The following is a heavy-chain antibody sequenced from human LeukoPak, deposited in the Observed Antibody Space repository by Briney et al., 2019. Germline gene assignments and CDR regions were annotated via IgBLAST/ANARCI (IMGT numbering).Heavy chain of an antibody. Sequence: SQTLSLTCTVSGDSISSGDYYWSWIRQPAGKGLEWIGRISSSGSTNYNPSLKSRVTISVDTSKNQFSLKLSSVTAADTAVYFCARGPNSYDSSGAFDIWGQGTMVTDSS. CDR2: ISSSGST. J-gene: IGHJ3*02. V-gene: IGHV4-61*02. D-gene: IGHD3-22*01. CDR3: ARGPNSYDSSGAFDI. CDR1: GDSISSGDYY.